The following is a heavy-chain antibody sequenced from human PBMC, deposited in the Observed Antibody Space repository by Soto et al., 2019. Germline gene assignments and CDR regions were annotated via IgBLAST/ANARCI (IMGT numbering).Heavy chain of an antibody. Sequence: PGGSLRLSCAASGFTFSDYYMSWIRQAPGKGLEWVSYITSSGSTIYYADSVKGRFTIPRDNAKNSLYLQMNSLRAEATAVYYCANGGVTIFGVVTQKYCMDVWGQGTTVTVSS. CDR3: ANGGVTIFGVVTQKYCMDV. J-gene: IGHJ6*02. V-gene: IGHV3-11*01. D-gene: IGHD3-3*01. CDR1: GFTFSDYY. CDR2: ITSSGSTI.